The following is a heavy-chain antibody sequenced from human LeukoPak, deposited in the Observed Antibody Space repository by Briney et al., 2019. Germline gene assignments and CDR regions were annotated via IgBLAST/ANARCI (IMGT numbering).Heavy chain of an antibody. CDR2: IYRSGST. J-gene: IGHJ6*03. CDR3: ARGTYGYYMDV. CDR1: NYSISNSLY. Sequence: SETLSLTCSGSNYSISNSLYWGWLRQPPGKGLEWIGSIYRSGSTFYNPSLKSRVTISLDTSKNKFSLKLSSVTAADTAVYFCARGTYGYYMDVWGKGTTVTVSS. V-gene: IGHV4-38-2*02. D-gene: IGHD4-17*01.